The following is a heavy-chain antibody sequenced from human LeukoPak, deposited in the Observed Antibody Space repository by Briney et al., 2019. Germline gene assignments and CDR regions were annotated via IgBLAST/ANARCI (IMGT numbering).Heavy chain of an antibody. CDR2: INPSGGST. V-gene: IGHV1-46*01. CDR3: ARDKLSGSLDY. Sequence: GASVKVSCKASGYTFTSYGISWVRQAPGQGLEWMGIINPSGGSTSYAQKFQGRVTMTRDMSTSTVYMELSSLRSEDTAVYYCARDKLSGSLDYWGQGTLVTVSS. J-gene: IGHJ4*02. CDR1: GYTFTSYG. D-gene: IGHD1-26*01.